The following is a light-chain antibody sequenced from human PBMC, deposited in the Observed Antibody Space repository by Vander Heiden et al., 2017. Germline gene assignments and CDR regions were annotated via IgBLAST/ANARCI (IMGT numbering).Light chain of an antibody. V-gene: IGKV1-39*01. CDR3: QQGYNTPST. CDR2: LAS. CDR1: QSISKY. Sequence: DIQMTQSPSSLSASVGDSVTITCRARQSISKYLDWYQQKPGQAPHLLIYLASTLEGGVPSRFSGSGSGTDFTLTISSLQPEDFAFYYCQQGYNTPSTFGQGTKVEIK. J-gene: IGKJ1*01.